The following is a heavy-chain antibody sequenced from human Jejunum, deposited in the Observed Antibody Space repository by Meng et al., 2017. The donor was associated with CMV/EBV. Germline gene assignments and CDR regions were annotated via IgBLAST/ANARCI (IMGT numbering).Heavy chain of an antibody. CDR3: ARSPGFWSLDY. Sequence: CAVSGGSLSRHLWWSWVRQPPGKGLEWIGEISYSGSTKYNPSLQSRVTISSDTTNNRFSLRLNSVTAADTGVYFCARSPGFWSLDYWGRGTLVTVSS. V-gene: IGHV4-4*01. J-gene: IGHJ4*02. CDR2: ISYSGST. CDR1: GGSLSRHLW. D-gene: IGHD2-8*02.